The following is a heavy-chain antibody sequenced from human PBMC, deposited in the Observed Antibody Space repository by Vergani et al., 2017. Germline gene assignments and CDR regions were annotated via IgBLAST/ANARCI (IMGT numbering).Heavy chain of an antibody. J-gene: IGHJ4*02. V-gene: IGHV4-4*07. D-gene: IGHD5-18*01. Sequence: QVQLQESGPGLVKPSETLSLTCTVSGGSISSYYWSWIRQPAGKGLEWIGRIYTSGSTNYNPSLTSRVTMSVDTSKNQFSLKLSSVTAADTAVYYCARTPKTRGYSYGFDYWGQGTLVTVSS. CDR3: ARTPKTRGYSYGFDY. CDR2: IYTSGST. CDR1: GGSISSYY.